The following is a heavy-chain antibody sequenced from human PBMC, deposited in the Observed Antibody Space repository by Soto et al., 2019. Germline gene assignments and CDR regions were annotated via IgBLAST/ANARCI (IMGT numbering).Heavy chain of an antibody. V-gene: IGHV4-4*07. J-gene: IGHJ5*01. CDR2: IYTSGTT. D-gene: IGHD6-25*01. Sequence: SETLSLTCTVSCGSISNYYWTWIRQPAGKGLEWNGRIYTSGTTNYNPSLKSRVTMLIDTSKNQFSLRLSSVTAADTALYYCARQRTYSSGWYDYWGQGTLVTVSS. CDR1: CGSISNYY. CDR3: ARQRTYSSGWYDY.